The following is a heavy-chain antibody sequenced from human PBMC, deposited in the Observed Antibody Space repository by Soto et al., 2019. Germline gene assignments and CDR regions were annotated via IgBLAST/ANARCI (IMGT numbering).Heavy chain of an antibody. CDR2: INHSGST. D-gene: IGHD3-22*01. CDR1: GGSFSGYY. Sequence: SETLSLTCAVYGGSFSGYYWSWIRQPPGKGLEWIGEINHSGSTNYNPSLKSRVTISVDTSKNQFSLKLSSVTAADTAVYYCANSPNDYYDSSGYPDYWGQGTLVTVSS. V-gene: IGHV4-34*01. CDR3: ANSPNDYYDSSGYPDY. J-gene: IGHJ4*02.